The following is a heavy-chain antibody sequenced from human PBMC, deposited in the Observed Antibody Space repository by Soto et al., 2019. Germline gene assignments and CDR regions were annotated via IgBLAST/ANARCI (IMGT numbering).Heavy chain of an antibody. J-gene: IGHJ6*02. CDR2: INPYNVNT. Sequence: QVQLVQSGAEVKKPGASVKVSCKASGFTFAIYGITWVRQAPGKGLEWMGWINPYNVNTNYAQKFQGRVTISTDTSTTTGYMDLRSLRSDDTSVYYCARVVAAAPVYYGWAVWGQGTTVTVSS. D-gene: IGHD2-15*01. CDR3: ARVVAAAPVYYGWAV. CDR1: GFTFAIYG. V-gene: IGHV1-18*01.